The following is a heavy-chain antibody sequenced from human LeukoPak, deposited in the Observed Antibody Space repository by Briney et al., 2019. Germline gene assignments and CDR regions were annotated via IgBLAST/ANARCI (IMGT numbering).Heavy chain of an antibody. Sequence: SVKVSCKASGGTFSSYAISWVRQAPGQGLEWMGGIIPIFGTANCAQKFQGRVTITTDESTSTAYMELSSLRSEDTAVYYCARVDCSTSCYRSWFDPWGQGTLVTVSS. V-gene: IGHV1-69*05. CDR2: IIPIFGTA. CDR3: ARVDCSTSCYRSWFDP. D-gene: IGHD2-2*01. J-gene: IGHJ5*02. CDR1: GGTFSSYA.